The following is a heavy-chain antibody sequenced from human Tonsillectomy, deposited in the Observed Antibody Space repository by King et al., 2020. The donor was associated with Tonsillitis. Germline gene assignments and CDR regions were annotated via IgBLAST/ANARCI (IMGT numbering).Heavy chain of an antibody. CDR2: IYYSGST. CDR1: GGSISSGGYY. J-gene: IGHJ4*02. Sequence: HVQLQESGPGLVKPSQTLSLTCTVSGGSISSGGYYWGWIGQHQGKGLEWIGYIYYSGSTYYNPSLKSRVTISVDTSKNQFSLKLSSVTAADTAVYYCARVVYDSSGYNDYWGQGTLVTVSS. V-gene: IGHV4-31*03. CDR3: ARVVYDSSGYNDY. D-gene: IGHD3-22*01.